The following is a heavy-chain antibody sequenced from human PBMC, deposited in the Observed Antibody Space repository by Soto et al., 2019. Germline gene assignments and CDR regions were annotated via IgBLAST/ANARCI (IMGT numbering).Heavy chain of an antibody. CDR2: IHYSGST. D-gene: IGHD3-10*01. CDR1: GGSITSGDDY. CDR3: ARKLGELLQPGWFDP. V-gene: IGHV4-30-4*01. J-gene: IGHJ5*02. Sequence: PSETLSLTCTVSGGSITSGDDYWSWIRQPPGKGLEWIAYIHYSGSTYYNPSLKSRVTISVDTSKNQFSLKLSSVTAADTAVYYCARKLGELLQPGWFDPWGQGTLVTVSS.